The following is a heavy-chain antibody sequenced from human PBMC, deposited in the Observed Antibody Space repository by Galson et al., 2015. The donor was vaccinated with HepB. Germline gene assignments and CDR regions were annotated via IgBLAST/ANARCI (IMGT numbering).Heavy chain of an antibody. CDR2: ISSSSSST. J-gene: IGHJ4*02. CDR1: GFTFSSYS. D-gene: IGHD6-13*01. V-gene: IGHV3-48*01. Sequence: SLRLSCAASGFTFSSYSMNWVRQAPGKGLEWVSYISSSSSSTYYADSVKGRFTISRDNAKNSLYLQMDSLRAEDTAVYYCARAPSSSYYGPGYWGQGTPVTVSS. CDR3: ARAPSSSYYGPGY.